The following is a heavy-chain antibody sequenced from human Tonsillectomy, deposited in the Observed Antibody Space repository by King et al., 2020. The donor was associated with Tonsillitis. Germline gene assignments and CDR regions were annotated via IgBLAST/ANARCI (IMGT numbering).Heavy chain of an antibody. CDR2: IISDGTTT. CDR1: GLTFSIYW. J-gene: IGHJ4*02. Sequence: VQLVESGGGLVQPGGSLRLPCTASGLTFSIYWMRWVRQAPGKGLVWVSRIISDGTTTTDADSVKGRFTISRVNAKNTLYLQMNNLRAEDTAVYYCATGGYSYGYDYWGQGTLVTVSS. V-gene: IGHV3-74*01. CDR3: ATGGYSYGYDY. D-gene: IGHD5-18*01.